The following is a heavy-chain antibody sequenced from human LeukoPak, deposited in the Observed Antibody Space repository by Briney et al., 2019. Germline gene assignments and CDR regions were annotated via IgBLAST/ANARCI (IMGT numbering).Heavy chain of an antibody. Sequence: SQTLSLTGTVSGGSISSGGYYWSWIRQHPGKGLEWIGYVYYSGSTYYNPSLKSRLTISVDTSKNQFSLKLSSMTAADTAVYYCARDSGHGAQRRFDYWGQGTLVTVSS. CDR2: VYYSGST. CDR1: GGSISSGGYY. CDR3: ARDSGHGAQRRFDY. J-gene: IGHJ4*02. D-gene: IGHD4-17*01. V-gene: IGHV4-31*03.